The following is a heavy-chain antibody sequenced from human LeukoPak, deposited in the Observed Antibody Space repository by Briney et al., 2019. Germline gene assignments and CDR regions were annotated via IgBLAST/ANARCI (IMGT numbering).Heavy chain of an antibody. CDR2: ISYDGSNK. CDR1: GFTFSSYG. V-gene: IGHV3-30*18. J-gene: IGHJ4*02. D-gene: IGHD6-13*01. CDR3: AKLNGAAARADDY. Sequence: GGSLRLFCAASGFTFSSYGMHWVRQAPGKGLEWVAVISYDGSNKYYADSVKGRFTISRDNSKNTLYLQMNSLRAEDTAVYYCAKLNGAAARADDYWGQGTLVTVSS.